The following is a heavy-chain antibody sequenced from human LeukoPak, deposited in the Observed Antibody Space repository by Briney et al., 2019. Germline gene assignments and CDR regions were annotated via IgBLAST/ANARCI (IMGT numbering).Heavy chain of an antibody. CDR1: GDSVSSKNSV. CDR3: ARGSYGLGGFCDYYFDY. J-gene: IGHJ4*02. CDR2: TYYRSQWYS. Sequence: SQTLSLICAVSGDSVSSKNSVWAWIRQSPSAGLEWLGRTYYRSQWYSDYAVSVRSRININPDTSKNQFSLQLNSLTPEDTAVYYCARGSYGLGGFCDYYFDYWGQEALVTVSS. D-gene: IGHD3-10*01. V-gene: IGHV6-1*01.